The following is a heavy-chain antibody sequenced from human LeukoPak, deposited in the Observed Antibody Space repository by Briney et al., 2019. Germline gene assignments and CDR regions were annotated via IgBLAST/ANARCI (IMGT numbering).Heavy chain of an antibody. CDR1: GDSISSYY. V-gene: IGHV4-4*09. J-gene: IGHJ4*02. D-gene: IGHD3-10*01. Sequence: SETLSLTCTVSGDSISSYYWSWLRQPPGKGLEWIGWSGHIYARGSTNYHPSLKSRATISVDTSKNQFSLKLSSVTAADTAVYYCARYYYGSGSNYNIAYFDHWGQGTLVTVSS. CDR3: ARYYYGSGSNYNIAYFDH. CDR2: IYARGST.